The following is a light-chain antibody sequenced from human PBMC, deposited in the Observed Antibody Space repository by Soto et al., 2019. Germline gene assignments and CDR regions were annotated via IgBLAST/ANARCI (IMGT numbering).Light chain of an antibody. Sequence: DIQMTQSPSTLSASVGDRVTITFRASQSISSWLAWYQQKPGKAPSLLIYEASSLESGVPSRFSGSGSGTEFTFTISSLQPDDFATYYCQQYNSYSPLTFGGGTKVDIK. CDR2: EAS. V-gene: IGKV1-5*03. J-gene: IGKJ4*01. CDR3: QQYNSYSPLT. CDR1: QSISSW.